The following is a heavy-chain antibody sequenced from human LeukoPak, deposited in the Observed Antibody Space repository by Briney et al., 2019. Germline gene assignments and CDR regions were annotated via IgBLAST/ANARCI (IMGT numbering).Heavy chain of an antibody. J-gene: IGHJ4*02. CDR3: ARVGIFYGGNSGGDY. CDR2: IGAYNGNA. D-gene: IGHD4-23*01. CDR1: GYTFTSYG. Sequence: ASVKVSCKASGYTFTSYGISWVRQAPGQGLEWMGWIGAYNGNANYALKLQGRVTMTTDTSTSTAYMDMRSLRSDDTAVYYCARVGIFYGGNSGGDYWGQGTLVTVSS. V-gene: IGHV1-18*01.